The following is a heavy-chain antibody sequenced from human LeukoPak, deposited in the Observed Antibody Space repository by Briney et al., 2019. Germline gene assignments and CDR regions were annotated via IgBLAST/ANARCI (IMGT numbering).Heavy chain of an antibody. CDR3: ARYCSGGSCCSDAFDI. J-gene: IGHJ3*02. Sequence: GGSLRLSCAASGFTFSSYSMNWVRQAPGKGVEWVSSISSSSSYIYYADSVKGRFTISRDNAKNSLYLQMNSLRAEDTAVYYCARYCSGGSCCSDAFDIWGQGTMVTVSS. CDR1: GFTFSSYS. CDR2: ISSSSSYI. V-gene: IGHV3-21*01. D-gene: IGHD2-15*01.